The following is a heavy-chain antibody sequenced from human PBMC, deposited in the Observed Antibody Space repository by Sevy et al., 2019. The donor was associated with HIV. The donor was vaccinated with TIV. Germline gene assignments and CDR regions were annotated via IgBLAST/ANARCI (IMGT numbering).Heavy chain of an antibody. V-gene: IGHV1-69*13. CDR3: AKALYGSGSYYNLEY. CDR1: GGTFSSYA. J-gene: IGHJ4*02. CDR2: IIPIFGAA. D-gene: IGHD3-10*01. Sequence: ASVKVSCKASGGTFSSYAISWVRQAPGQGLEWMGGIIPIFGAANYAQNFQGRVTINGDESTSTVYMELSSLRAEDTAVYYCAKALYGSGSYYNLEYWGQGTLVTVSS.